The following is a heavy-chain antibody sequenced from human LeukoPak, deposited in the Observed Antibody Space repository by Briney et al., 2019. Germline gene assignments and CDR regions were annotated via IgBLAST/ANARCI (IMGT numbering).Heavy chain of an antibody. D-gene: IGHD3-10*01. CDR2: INADGSST. J-gene: IGHJ4*02. CDR3: ARDIGAPDDY. Sequence: GGSLRLSCAASGFTFSRCWMHWVRQAPGKGLVWVSRINADGSSTNYADSVRGRFTISRDNAKNTVYLQMNSLRAEDTAVYFCARDIGAPDDYWGQGTLVTVSS. V-gene: IGHV3-74*01. CDR1: GFTFSRCW.